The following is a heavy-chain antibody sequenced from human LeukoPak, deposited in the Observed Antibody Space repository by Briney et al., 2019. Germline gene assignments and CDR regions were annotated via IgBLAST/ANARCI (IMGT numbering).Heavy chain of an antibody. J-gene: IGHJ4*02. CDR2: IIPIFGTA. V-gene: IGHV1-69*13. CDR1: GGTFSSYA. D-gene: IGHD3-10*01. Sequence: SVKVSCKASGGTFSSYAISWVRQAPGQGLEWMGGIIPIFGTANYAQKFQGRVTITADGSTSTAYMELSSLRSEDTALYYCARDTVRGVITNWGQGTLVTVSS. CDR3: ARDTVRGVITN.